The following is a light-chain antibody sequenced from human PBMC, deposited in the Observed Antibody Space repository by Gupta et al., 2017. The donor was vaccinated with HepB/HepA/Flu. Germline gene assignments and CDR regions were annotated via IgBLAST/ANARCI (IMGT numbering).Light chain of an antibody. CDR1: QSISTY. V-gene: IGKV1-39*01. CDR2: SAS. J-gene: IGKJ3*01. CDR3: QHNNNPYVT. Sequence: DIQMTQSPPSLSASIGDRVTITCRASQSISTYLNWYQQKPGSPPTLLIYSASKLQSGVPSRFGGSGSGTDFILTISRLQSEDFATYYCQHNNNPYVTFGQGTNVDI.